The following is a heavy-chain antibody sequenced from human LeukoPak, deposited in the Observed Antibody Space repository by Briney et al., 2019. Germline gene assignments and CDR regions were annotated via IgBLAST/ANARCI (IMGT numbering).Heavy chain of an antibody. V-gene: IGHV3-7*01. CDR3: AREKGTLIRAMAFEM. CDR1: GFSFSRHW. Sequence: GGSLRLSCAASGFSFSRHWMRWVRHPPGKGLEWVANINQDGGTKYYRDFAKGRFTISRDNPQNSLYPQINSLRAEDTAVYYCAREKGTLIRAMAFEMWGQGTMVTVSS. J-gene: IGHJ3*02. CDR2: INQDGGTK. D-gene: IGHD3-10*01.